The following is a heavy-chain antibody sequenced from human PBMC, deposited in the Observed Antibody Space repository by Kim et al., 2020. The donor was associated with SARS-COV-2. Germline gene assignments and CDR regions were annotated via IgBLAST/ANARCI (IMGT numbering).Heavy chain of an antibody. CDR1: GLTFRTSA. D-gene: IGHD3-9*01. Sequence: GGSLRLSCAASGLTFRTSAMNWVRQAPGKGIEWVSYISSSSGLIDYTDSVKGRFTVSRDNAKNSLYLQMNSLRVEDTAVYYCARDLSLAAVLVYHFDYWGQGTLVTVSS. V-gene: IGHV3-21*05. J-gene: IGHJ4*02. CDR3: ARDLSLAAVLVYHFDY. CDR2: ISSSSGLI.